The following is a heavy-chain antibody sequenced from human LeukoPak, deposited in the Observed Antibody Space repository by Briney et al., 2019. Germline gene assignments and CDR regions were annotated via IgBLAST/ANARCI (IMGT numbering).Heavy chain of an antibody. J-gene: IGHJ4*02. D-gene: IGHD3-9*01. V-gene: IGHV4-34*01. CDR3: ARDILTGYYLDY. Sequence: SETLSLTCAVYGGSFSGYYWSWIRQPPGKGLEWIGEINHSGSTNYNPSLKSLVTISVDTSKNEFSLKLSSVTAADTAVYYCARDILTGYYLDYWGQGTLVTVSS. CDR2: INHSGST. CDR1: GGSFSGYY.